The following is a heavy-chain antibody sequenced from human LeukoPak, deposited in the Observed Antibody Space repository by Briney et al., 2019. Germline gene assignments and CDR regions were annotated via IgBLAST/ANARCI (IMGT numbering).Heavy chain of an antibody. CDR3: ASSHSGYDGWFDP. J-gene: IGHJ5*02. CDR1: GGTFSSYA. CDR2: IIPIFGTA. Sequence: GASVKVSCKASGGTFSSYAISWVRQAPGQGLEWMGGIIPIFGTANYAQKFQGRVTITADESTSTAYMELSSLRSEDTAVYYCASSHSGYDGWFDPWGQGTLVTVSS. V-gene: IGHV1-69*13. D-gene: IGHD5-12*01.